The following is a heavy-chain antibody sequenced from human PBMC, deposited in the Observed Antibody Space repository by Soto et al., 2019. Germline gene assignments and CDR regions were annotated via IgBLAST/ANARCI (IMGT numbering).Heavy chain of an antibody. Sequence: QVQLVQSGAEVKKPGSSVKVSCKASGGTFSSYAISWVRQAPGQGLEWMGGIIPIFGTANYAQKFQGRVTITADESTSTAYMELSSLRSEDTAVYYCDKPGSIAAAGTRPRPRSSYYYGMDVWGQGTTVTVSS. CDR1: GGTFSSYA. V-gene: IGHV1-69*01. J-gene: IGHJ6*02. D-gene: IGHD6-13*01. CDR2: IIPIFGTA. CDR3: DKPGSIAAAGTRPRPRSSYYYGMDV.